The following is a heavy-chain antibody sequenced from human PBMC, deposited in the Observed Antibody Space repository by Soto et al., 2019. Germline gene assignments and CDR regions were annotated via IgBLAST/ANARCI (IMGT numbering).Heavy chain of an antibody. CDR1: GYTFSTYA. V-gene: IGHV1-3*01. CDR2: VNGGTGQT. Sequence: ASVKVSCKASGYTFSTYAMHWVRQAPGQSLEWMGWVNGGTGQTKYSQRFQDRVTIARDASASTAYMELNSLRSEDTAVYYCARGKGMEENYYSYGLDIWGQGTTVSVS. D-gene: IGHD1-1*01. J-gene: IGHJ6*02. CDR3: ARGKGMEENYYSYGLDI.